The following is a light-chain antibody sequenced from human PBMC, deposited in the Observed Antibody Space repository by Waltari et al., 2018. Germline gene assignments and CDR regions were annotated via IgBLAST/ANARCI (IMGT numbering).Light chain of an antibody. V-gene: IGLV2-14*01. CDR1: SREVGGYNY. Sequence: QSALTQPASVSGSPGQSITISCTGTSREVGGYNYVSWYPQHPGKAPKLMIYDVSKRPAGVSNRFSGSKSGNTASLTISGLQAEDEADFYCSSYTSGSTSYVFGTGTKVTVL. CDR2: DVS. J-gene: IGLJ1*01. CDR3: SSYTSGSTSYV.